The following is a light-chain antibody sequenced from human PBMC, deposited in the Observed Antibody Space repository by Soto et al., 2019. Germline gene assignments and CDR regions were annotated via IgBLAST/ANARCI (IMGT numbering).Light chain of an antibody. V-gene: IGLV2-14*03. CDR1: SSDVGGYNY. CDR2: DVS. CDR3: SSYPSSSTLVV. J-gene: IGLJ2*01. Sequence: QSALTQPASVSGSPGQSITISCTGTSSDVGGYNYVSWYQQQPGKAPKLMICDVSNRPSGVSNRFSGSKSGNTASLTISGLQAEDEADYYCSSYPSSSTLVVFGGGTKLTVL.